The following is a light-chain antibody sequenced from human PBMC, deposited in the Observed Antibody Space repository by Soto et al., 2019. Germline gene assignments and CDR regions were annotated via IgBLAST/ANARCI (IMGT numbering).Light chain of an antibody. CDR3: SSHTSSSTVV. Sequence: QSVLTQPASVSGSPGQSITISCTGTSSDVGGYNYASWYQQHPGKAPKLMIYDVSNRPSGVSNRFSGSKSGNTASLTISGLQAEDEADYYCSSHTSSSTVVFGGGTQLT. CDR1: SSDVGGYNY. CDR2: DVS. V-gene: IGLV2-14*01. J-gene: IGLJ2*01.